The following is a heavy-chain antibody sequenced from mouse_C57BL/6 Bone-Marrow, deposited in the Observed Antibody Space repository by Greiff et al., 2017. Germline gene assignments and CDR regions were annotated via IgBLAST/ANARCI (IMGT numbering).Heavy chain of an antibody. D-gene: IGHD1-2*01. Sequence: QVQLQQSGAELVKPGASVKISCKASGYAFSSYWMNWVKQRPGQGLAWIGKIYPGDGDTNYNGKFKGKATLTADKSSSTAYMQLRSLTSEYSAVYLCARRELLRLYAMDYGGQGTSVTVSS. CDR1: GYAFSSYW. CDR2: IYPGDGDT. CDR3: ARRELLRLYAMDY. J-gene: IGHJ4*01. V-gene: IGHV1-80*01.